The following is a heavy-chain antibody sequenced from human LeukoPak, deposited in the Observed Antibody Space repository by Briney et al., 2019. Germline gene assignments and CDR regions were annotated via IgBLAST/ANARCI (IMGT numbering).Heavy chain of an antibody. Sequence: GGSLRLSCAASGFTFSSYEMNWVRQAPGKGLEWVSGISWNSDSIGYAGSVKGRFTISRDNAKNSLYLHMNSLRAEDMALYYCGKAYSASGGAFDIWGQGTMVTVSS. CDR3: GKAYSASGGAFDI. V-gene: IGHV3-9*03. D-gene: IGHD6-13*01. J-gene: IGHJ3*02. CDR1: GFTFSSYE. CDR2: ISWNSDSI.